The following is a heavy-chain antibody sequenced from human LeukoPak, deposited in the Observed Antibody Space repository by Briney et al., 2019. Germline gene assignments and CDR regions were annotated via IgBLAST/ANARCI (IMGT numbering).Heavy chain of an antibody. CDR3: ARIPLLCSSTSCYTGPHYYYYMDV. D-gene: IGHD2-2*02. CDR1: GGSISSYY. J-gene: IGHJ6*03. V-gene: IGHV4-4*07. CDR2: IYTSGST. Sequence: SETLSLTCTVSGGSISSYYWSWIRQPAGKGLEWIGRIYTSGSTNYNPSLKRRVTMSVDTSKNQFSLKLSSVTAADTAVYYCARIPLLCSSTSCYTGPHYYYYMDVWGKGTTVTVSS.